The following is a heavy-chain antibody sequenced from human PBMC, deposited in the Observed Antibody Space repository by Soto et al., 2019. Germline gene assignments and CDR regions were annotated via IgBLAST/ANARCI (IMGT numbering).Heavy chain of an antibody. J-gene: IGHJ6*02. D-gene: IGHD6-13*01. CDR2: MNPNSGNT. V-gene: IGHV1-8*01. CDR3: ALAAGFYYYYGMDV. Sequence: ASVKVSCKASGYTFTSYDINWVRQVTGQGLEWMGWMNPNSGNTGYAQKFQGRVTMTRNTSISTAYMELSSLRSEDTAVYYCALAAGFYYYYGMDVWGQGTTVTVSS. CDR1: GYTFTSYD.